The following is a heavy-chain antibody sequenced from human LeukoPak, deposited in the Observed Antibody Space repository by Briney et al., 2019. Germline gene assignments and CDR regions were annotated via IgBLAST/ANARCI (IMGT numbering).Heavy chain of an antibody. CDR3: ASSLPAAASDY. CDR1: GFTFSSYT. CDR2: ISSSSSTI. D-gene: IGHD6-13*01. Sequence: GGSLRLSCAASGFTFSSYTMNWVRQAPGKGLEWVSYISSSSSTIYHADSVKGRFTISRDNAKNSLYLQMNSLRAEDTAVYYCASSLPAAASDYWGQGTLVTVSS. J-gene: IGHJ4*02. V-gene: IGHV3-48*04.